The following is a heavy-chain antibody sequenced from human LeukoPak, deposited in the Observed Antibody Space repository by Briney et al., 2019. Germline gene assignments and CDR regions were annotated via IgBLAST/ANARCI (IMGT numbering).Heavy chain of an antibody. Sequence: SETLSLTCTVSGGSISSYYWSWIRQPPGKGLEWIGYIYYSGSTNYNPSLKSRVTISVDTSKNQFSLKLSSVTAADTAVYYCARAPGRRPGPFDYWGQGTLVTVSS. V-gene: IGHV4-59*12. CDR1: GGSISSYY. CDR3: ARAPGRRPGPFDY. J-gene: IGHJ4*02. CDR2: IYYSGST. D-gene: IGHD1-14*01.